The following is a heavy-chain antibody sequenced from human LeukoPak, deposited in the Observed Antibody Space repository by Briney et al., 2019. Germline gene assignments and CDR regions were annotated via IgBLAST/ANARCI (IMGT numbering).Heavy chain of an antibody. CDR2: IYYSGST. Sequence: SETLSLTCTVSGGSISSSSYCWGWIRQPPGKGLEWIGSIYYSGSTNYNPSLKSRATISVDTSKNQFSLKLSSVTAADTAVYYCSRKHDRVGTVDYWGQGTLVTVSS. V-gene: IGHV4-39*07. D-gene: IGHD1-26*01. CDR1: GGSISSSSYC. J-gene: IGHJ4*02. CDR3: SRKHDRVGTVDY.